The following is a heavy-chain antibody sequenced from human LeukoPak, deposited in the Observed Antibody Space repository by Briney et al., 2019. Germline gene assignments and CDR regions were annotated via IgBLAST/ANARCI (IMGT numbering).Heavy chain of an antibody. V-gene: IGHV4-34*01. Sequence: SETLSLTCAVYGGSFSGYYWSWIRQPPGKGLEWIGEINHSGSTNYNPSLKSRVTISVDTSKNQFSLKLSSVTAADTAVYYCARVVEDYSNWFDPWGQGTLVTVSS. J-gene: IGHJ5*02. CDR2: INHSGST. CDR1: GGSFSGYY. CDR3: ARVVEDYSNWFDP. D-gene: IGHD4-11*01.